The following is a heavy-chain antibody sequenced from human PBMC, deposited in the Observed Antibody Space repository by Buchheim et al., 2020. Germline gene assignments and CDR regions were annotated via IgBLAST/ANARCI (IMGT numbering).Heavy chain of an antibody. CDR2: ISGSGSST. J-gene: IGHJ6*02. Sequence: QVQLVESGGGLVKPGGSLRLSCAASGFTFSDHYMSWIRQAPGRGLEWVAYISGSGSSTYHTDSAKGRFTISRDNARNSLYLQMNSLRAEDTAEYYCARDVTAFLTFSYYGMDVWGQGT. D-gene: IGHD3-3*02. V-gene: IGHV3-11*01. CDR1: GFTFSDHY. CDR3: ARDVTAFLTFSYYGMDV.